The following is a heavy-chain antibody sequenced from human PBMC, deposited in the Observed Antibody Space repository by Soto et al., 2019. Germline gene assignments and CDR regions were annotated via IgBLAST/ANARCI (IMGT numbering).Heavy chain of an antibody. CDR2: INHSGST. CDR3: ARGGRYNFLPRIAAAGTVYDY. Sequence: SETLSLTCAVYGGSFSGYYWSWIRQPPGKGLEWIGEINHSGSTNYNPSLKSRVTISVDTSKNQFSLKLSSVTAADTAVYYCARGGRYNFLPRIAAAGTVYDYWGQGTLVTAPQ. CDR1: GGSFSGYY. V-gene: IGHV4-34*01. D-gene: IGHD6-13*01. J-gene: IGHJ4*02.